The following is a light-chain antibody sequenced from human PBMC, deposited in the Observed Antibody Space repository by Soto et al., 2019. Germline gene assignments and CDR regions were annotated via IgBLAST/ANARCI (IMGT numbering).Light chain of an antibody. Sequence: QSALTQPASVSGSPGQSITISCTGTSSDVGGYNYVSWYQQHPGKAPKHMIYEVSNRPSGVSNRFSGSKSGNTASLTISGLQAEDEADYYCTSYTSSSTVVFGGGIKLTVL. CDR2: EVS. J-gene: IGLJ2*01. CDR3: TSYTSSSTVV. CDR1: SSDVGGYNY. V-gene: IGLV2-14*01.